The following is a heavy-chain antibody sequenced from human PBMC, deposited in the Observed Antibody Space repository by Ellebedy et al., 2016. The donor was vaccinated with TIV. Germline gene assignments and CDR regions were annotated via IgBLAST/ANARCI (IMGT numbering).Heavy chain of an antibody. CDR1: GYTFTSYG. V-gene: IGHV1-18*01. CDR2: ISAYNGNT. J-gene: IGHJ6*02. CDR3: ARVCSGGSCPATNYGMDV. Sequence: AASVKVSCKASGYTFTSYGISWVRQAPGQGLEWMGWISAYNGNTNYAQKLQGRVTMTTDTSTSTAYMELRSLRSDDTAVYYCARVCSGGSCPATNYGMDVWGQGTTVTVSS. D-gene: IGHD2-15*01.